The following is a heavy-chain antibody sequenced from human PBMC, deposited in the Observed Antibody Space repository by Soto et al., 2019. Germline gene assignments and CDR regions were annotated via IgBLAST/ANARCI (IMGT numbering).Heavy chain of an antibody. CDR3: ARGDCVGGTCYSLAGSFYYYMDV. V-gene: IGHV3-74*01. D-gene: IGHD2-15*01. CDR2: INSDGSVS. Sequence: EVQLVESGGGLVQPGGSLRLSCAASGFIFSNYWMYWVRQAPGKGLVWVSRINSDGSVSSYADSVKGRLTISRDNVKNTLYLQMDSLRAEDTAVYYCARGDCVGGTCYSLAGSFYYYMDVWGKGTTVTVFS. J-gene: IGHJ6*03. CDR1: GFIFSNYW.